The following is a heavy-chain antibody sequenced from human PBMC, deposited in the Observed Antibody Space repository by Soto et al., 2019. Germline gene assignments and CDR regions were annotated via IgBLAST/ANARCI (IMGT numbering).Heavy chain of an antibody. CDR1: GFTFSSYG. CDR3: AKGGSSWPFDY. V-gene: IGHV3-30*18. Sequence: VQLVESGGGVVQPGRSLRLSCAASGFTFSSYGMHWVRQAPGKGLEWVAVISYDGSNKYYADSVKGRFTISRDNSKNTLYLQMNSLRAEDTAVYYCAKGGSSWPFDYWGQGTLVTVSS. CDR2: ISYDGSNK. D-gene: IGHD6-13*01. J-gene: IGHJ4*02.